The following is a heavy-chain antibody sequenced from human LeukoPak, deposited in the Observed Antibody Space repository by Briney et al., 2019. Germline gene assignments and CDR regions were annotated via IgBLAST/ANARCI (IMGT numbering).Heavy chain of an antibody. J-gene: IGHJ4*02. CDR2: IYYSGST. CDR1: GGSISSGGYY. D-gene: IGHD5-24*01. CDR3: ARGYGYNSSLGY. V-gene: IGHV4-31*03. Sequence: SETLSLTCTVSGGSISSGGYYWSWIRQHPGKGLEWIGYIYYSGSTYYNPSLKSRVTISVDTSRNQFSLKLSSVTAADTAVYYCARGYGYNSSLGYRGQGTLVTVSS.